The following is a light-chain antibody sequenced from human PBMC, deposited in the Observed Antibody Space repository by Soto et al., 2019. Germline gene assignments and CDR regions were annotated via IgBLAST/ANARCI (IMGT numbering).Light chain of an antibody. J-gene: IGLJ2*01. CDR2: NNN. V-gene: IGLV1-40*01. CDR1: SSNIAPRYD. CDR3: QSYYRTLSRVI. Sequence: QSVLTQPPSLSGAPGQRVTISCTGSSSNIAPRYDVHWYQHLPGTAPRLLIYNNNNRPSGVPDRFSGSKSATSASLAITGLQAEDAADYYCQSYYRTLSRVIFGVGTKLTVL.